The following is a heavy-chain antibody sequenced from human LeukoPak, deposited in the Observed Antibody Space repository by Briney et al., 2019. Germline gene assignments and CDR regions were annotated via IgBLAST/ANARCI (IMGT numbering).Heavy chain of an antibody. CDR2: IYYSGST. CDR3: ARHGYDSSGYIGY. Sequence: PSETLSLTCTVSGGSISSSSYYWGWIRQPPGKGLEWIGSIYYSGSTYYNPSLKSRVTISVDTSKNQFSLKLSSVTAADTAVYYCARHGYDSSGYIGYWGQGTLVTVSS. CDR1: GGSISSSSYY. D-gene: IGHD3-22*01. J-gene: IGHJ4*02. V-gene: IGHV4-39*01.